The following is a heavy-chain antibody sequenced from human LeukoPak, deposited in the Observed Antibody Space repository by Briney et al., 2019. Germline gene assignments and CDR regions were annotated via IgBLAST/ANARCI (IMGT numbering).Heavy chain of an antibody. CDR1: GFTFSSYG. V-gene: IGHV3-30*18. CDR2: ISYDGSNK. J-gene: IGHJ6*02. D-gene: IGHD6-13*01. Sequence: SGGSLRLSCAASGFTFSSYGMHWVRQAPGKGLEWVAVISYDGSNKYYADSVKGRFTISRDNSKNTLYLQMNSLRAEDKAVYYCAKDLRSGGAAGYHYYGMDVWGQGTTVTVSS. CDR3: AKDLRSGGAAGYHYYGMDV.